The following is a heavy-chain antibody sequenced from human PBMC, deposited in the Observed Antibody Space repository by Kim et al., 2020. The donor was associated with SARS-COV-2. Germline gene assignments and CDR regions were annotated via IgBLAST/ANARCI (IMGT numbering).Heavy chain of an antibody. D-gene: IGHD3-9*01. V-gene: IGHV3-23*01. CDR2: LSGNGDGT. Sequence: GGSLRLSCAASEFTFSNYGMSWVRQAPGKGLEWVSSLSGNGDGTYYADSVKGRFTISRDNSKNTLYLQMNSLRAEDTAVYYCAKSHYDILTDYYVDAFDMWGQGTMVTVSP. CDR3: AKSHYDILTDYYVDAFDM. J-gene: IGHJ3*02. CDR1: EFTFSNYG.